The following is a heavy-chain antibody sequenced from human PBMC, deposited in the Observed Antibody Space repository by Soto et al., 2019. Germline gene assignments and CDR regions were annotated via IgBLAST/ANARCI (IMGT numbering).Heavy chain of an antibody. CDR2: IHYSGST. CDR1: GVSISTYY. CDR3: AGEGTFFCVVCCYDYKTEGFDP. D-gene: IGHD3-3*02. J-gene: IGHJ5*02. Sequence: PSETLSLTCTVSGVSISTYYWSWIRQPPGKGLEWIGNIHYSGSTNYNPSLKSRVTISVDTSKNQFSLKVNSVTAADTAVYYCAGEGTFFCVVCCYDYKTEGFDPWAQGTLVTVSS. V-gene: IGHV4-59*01.